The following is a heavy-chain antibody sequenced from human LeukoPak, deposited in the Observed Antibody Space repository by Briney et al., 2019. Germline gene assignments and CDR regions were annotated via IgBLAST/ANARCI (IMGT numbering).Heavy chain of an antibody. CDR3: ARAEMVRGVIPHLTNWFDP. V-gene: IGHV3-21*01. CDR1: GFTFSSYS. D-gene: IGHD3-10*01. Sequence: GGSLRLSCAASGFTFSSYSMNWVRQAPGKGLEWVSSISSSSSYIYYADSVKGRFTISRDNAKNSLYLQMNSLRAEDTAVYYCARAEMVRGVIPHLTNWFDPWGQGTLVTVSS. CDR2: ISSSSSYI. J-gene: IGHJ5*02.